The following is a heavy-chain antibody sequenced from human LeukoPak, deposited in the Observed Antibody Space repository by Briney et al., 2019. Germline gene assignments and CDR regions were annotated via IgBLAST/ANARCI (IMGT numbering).Heavy chain of an antibody. Sequence: GGSLRLSCAASGFTFSSYGMHWVRQAPGKGLEYVSAISSNGGSTYYADSVKGRFTISRDNSKNTVYLQMNSLRADDTAVYYCAKWSGNRPLYYFDYWGQGTLVTVSS. D-gene: IGHD3-3*01. CDR3: AKWSGNRPLYYFDY. CDR1: GFTFSSYG. V-gene: IGHV3-64*04. CDR2: ISSNGGST. J-gene: IGHJ4*02.